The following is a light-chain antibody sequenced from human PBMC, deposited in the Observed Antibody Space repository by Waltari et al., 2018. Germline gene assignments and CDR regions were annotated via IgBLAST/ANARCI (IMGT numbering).Light chain of an antibody. J-gene: IGLJ2*01. V-gene: IGLV1-44*01. CDR3: ATWDDSLNGPV. Sequence: QSVLTQPPSASGTPRQRVTISCSGSNSNIGRTPVNWYQQFPGAAPTLLVYNNFQRPSGVPDRFSGSKSGTSASLAILGVRPEDEADYYCATWDDSLNGPVFGGGTKLTVL. CDR1: NSNIGRTP. CDR2: NNF.